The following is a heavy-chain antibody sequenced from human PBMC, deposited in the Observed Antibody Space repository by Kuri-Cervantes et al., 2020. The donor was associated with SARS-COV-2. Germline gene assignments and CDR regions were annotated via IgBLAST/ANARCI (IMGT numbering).Heavy chain of an antibody. Sequence: GESLKISCAASGFTFSTYSMNWVRQAPGKGLEWVSSSCSSSSCAYYADSVKGRFTISRDNTKNSLYLQMNSLRAEDTAIYYCARDGPDNTNPDYWGQGTLVTVSS. J-gene: IGHJ4*02. D-gene: IGHD1-1*01. CDR1: GFTFSTYS. CDR2: SCSSSSCA. V-gene: IGHV3-21*01. CDR3: ARDGPDNTNPDY.